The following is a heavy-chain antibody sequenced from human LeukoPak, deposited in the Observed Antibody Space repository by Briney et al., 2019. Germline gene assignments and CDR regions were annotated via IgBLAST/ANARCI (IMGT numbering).Heavy chain of an antibody. CDR2: IFYTGST. D-gene: IGHD6-13*01. J-gene: IGHJ4*02. V-gene: IGHV4-59*01. CDR1: GGSISSYF. Sequence: PSETLSLTCTVSGGSISSYFWSWIRQPPGNGLEVIGYIFYTGSTNYNPSLKNRVTISIETSKNQFSLNLSFVPAADTAVYYCARALRVSPFDYWGPGILVTVSS. CDR3: ARALRVSPFDY.